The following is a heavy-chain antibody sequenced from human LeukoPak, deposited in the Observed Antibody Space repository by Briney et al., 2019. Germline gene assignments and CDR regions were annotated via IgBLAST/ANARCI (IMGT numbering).Heavy chain of an antibody. J-gene: IGHJ5*01. V-gene: IGHV4-59*01. CDR3: ARGGASSHWFGS. CDR2: IYNSVTT. Sequence: SETLSLTCTVSGDSISGYYWSWIRQPPGKQLESIGMIYNSVTTNYRPSLKSRVTISVDASKNQLSLKLSSVTAADTAVYYCARGGASSHWFGSWGQGTLVTVSS. D-gene: IGHD6-13*01. CDR1: GDSISGYY.